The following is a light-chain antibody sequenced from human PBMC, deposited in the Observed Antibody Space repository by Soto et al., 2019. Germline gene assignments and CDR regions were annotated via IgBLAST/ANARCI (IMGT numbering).Light chain of an antibody. V-gene: IGLV9-49*01. J-gene: IGLJ2*01. CDR2: VGTGGIVG. CDR3: GADHGSGSNFVVV. Sequence: QSVLTQPPSASASLGASVTLTSTLSSGYSNYKVDWYPQRPGKGPRFVMRVGTGGIVGSKGDGIPDRFSVLGSGLNRYLTIKNSQEEDESDYHCGADHGSGSNFVVVFGGGTKLTVL. CDR1: SGYSNYK.